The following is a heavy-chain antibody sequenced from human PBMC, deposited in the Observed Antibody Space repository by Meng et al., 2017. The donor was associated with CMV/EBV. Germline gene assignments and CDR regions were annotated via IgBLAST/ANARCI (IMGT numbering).Heavy chain of an antibody. Sequence: SGYTFTSYYMHWVRQAPGQGLEWMGIINPSGGSTSYEQKFQGRVTMTRDTSTSTVYMELSSLRSEDTAVYYCARDRYPAYDSSGYYCYWGQGTLVTVSS. D-gene: IGHD3-22*01. CDR3: ARDRYPAYDSSGYYCY. J-gene: IGHJ4*02. CDR1: GYTFTSYY. CDR2: INPSGGST. V-gene: IGHV1-46*01.